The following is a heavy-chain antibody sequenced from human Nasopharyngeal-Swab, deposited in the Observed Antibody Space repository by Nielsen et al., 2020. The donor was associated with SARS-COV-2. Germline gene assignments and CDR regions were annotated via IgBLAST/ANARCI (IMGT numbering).Heavy chain of an antibody. CDR2: ISWNSGSI. Sequence: GGSLRLSCAAPGFTFDDYAMHWVRQAPGKGLEWVSGISWNSGSIGYADSVKGRFTISRDNAKNSLYLQMNSLRAEDTALYYCAKDIEDGYCSGGSCYSFDYWGQGTLVTVSS. J-gene: IGHJ4*02. V-gene: IGHV3-9*01. D-gene: IGHD2-15*01. CDR3: AKDIEDGYCSGGSCYSFDY. CDR1: GFTFDDYA.